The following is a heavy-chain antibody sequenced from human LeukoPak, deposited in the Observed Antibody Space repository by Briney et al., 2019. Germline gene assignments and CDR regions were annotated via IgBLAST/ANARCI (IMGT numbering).Heavy chain of an antibody. D-gene: IGHD3-22*01. J-gene: IGHJ4*02. CDR3: AKGTVGYYYDSSGYYQLYYFDY. CDR1: GFTFSSYW. CDR2: IKQDGSEK. V-gene: IGHV3-7*01. Sequence: GGSLRLSCAASGFTFSSYWMSWVRQAPGKGLEWVANIKQDGSEKYYVDSVKGRFTISRDNAKNSLYLQMNSLRAEDTAVYYCAKGTVGYYYDSSGYYQLYYFDYRGQGTLVTVSS.